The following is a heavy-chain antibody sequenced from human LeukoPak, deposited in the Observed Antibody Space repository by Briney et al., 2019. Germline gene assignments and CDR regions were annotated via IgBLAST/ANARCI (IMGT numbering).Heavy chain of an antibody. CDR2: IKEDGSEE. CDR1: GFTFSSFW. Sequence: GGSLTLSCAASGFTFSSFWMSWDRQAPGKGLEWVANIKEDGSEEYHVDSMAGRFTISRDNAENSRYLQTNSLRAEDMALYYCAKMGGGNTEAFDIWGQGTMVTVSS. V-gene: IGHV3-7*03. CDR3: AKMGGGNTEAFDI. J-gene: IGHJ3*02. D-gene: IGHD4-23*01.